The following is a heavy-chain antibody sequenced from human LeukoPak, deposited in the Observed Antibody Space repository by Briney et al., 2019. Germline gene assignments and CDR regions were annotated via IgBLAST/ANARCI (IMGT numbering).Heavy chain of an antibody. J-gene: IGHJ3*02. Sequence: KPSETLSLTCAVYGGSFSGYYWSWIRQPPGKGLEWIGEINHSGSTNYNPSLKSRVTISVDTSKSQFSLKLSSVTAADTAVYYCAREGYCSGGSCYNAFDIWGQGTMVTVSS. V-gene: IGHV4-34*01. CDR3: AREGYCSGGSCYNAFDI. D-gene: IGHD2-15*01. CDR2: INHSGST. CDR1: GGSFSGYY.